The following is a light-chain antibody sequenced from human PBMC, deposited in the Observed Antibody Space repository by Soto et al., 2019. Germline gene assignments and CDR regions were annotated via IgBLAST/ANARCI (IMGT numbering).Light chain of an antibody. CDR1: HGISNY. CDR2: AAS. V-gene: IGKV1-27*01. Sequence: DIQMSQSPSSLSASVGDRVTITCRASHGISNYLAWYQHKPGKVPKLLIYAASTLQSGVPSRFSGSGSGTDFTLTISRLEPEDFAVYYCQQYGSSGTFGQGTKVDIK. J-gene: IGKJ1*01. CDR3: QQYGSSGT.